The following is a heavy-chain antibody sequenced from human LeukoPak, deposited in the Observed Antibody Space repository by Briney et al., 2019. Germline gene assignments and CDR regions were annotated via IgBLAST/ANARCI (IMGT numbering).Heavy chain of an antibody. CDR1: GFTFSNYG. V-gene: IGHV3-23*01. CDR2: ITGSGTT. D-gene: IGHD3-10*01. J-gene: IGHJ6*03. Sequence: PGGTLRLSCAASGFTFSNYGMNWVRQAPGKGLEWVSGITGSGTTYYADSVKGRFTISRDNSKNTLYLQMNSLRAEDTAVYYCARAMSVTMVRGVSYHYYYMDVWGKGTTVTISS. CDR3: ARAMSVTMVRGVSYHYYYMDV.